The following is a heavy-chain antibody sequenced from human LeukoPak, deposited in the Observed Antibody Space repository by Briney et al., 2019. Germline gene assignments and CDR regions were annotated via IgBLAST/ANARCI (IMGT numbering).Heavy chain of an antibody. V-gene: IGHV1-8*01. CDR3: ARYDYCSSTTCYTDAFDI. CDR2: MNPNSGNT. CDR1: GYTFTSYD. Sequence: GASVKVSCKASGYTFTSYDINWVRQATGQGLEWMGWMNPNSGNTGYAQKFQVRVTMTRTTSISTAYMELSSLRAEDTAVYYCARYDYCSSTTCYTDAFDIWGQGTMATVSS. D-gene: IGHD2-2*02. J-gene: IGHJ3*02.